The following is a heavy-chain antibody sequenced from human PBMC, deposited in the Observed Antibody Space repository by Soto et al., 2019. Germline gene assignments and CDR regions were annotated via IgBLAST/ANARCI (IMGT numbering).Heavy chain of an antibody. V-gene: IGHV4-39*01. CDR2: IYYTGNT. CDR3: VRLIGMTTATTYRGLDT. CDR1: GGSISSSSYH. Sequence: QLQLQESGPGLVKPSETLSLTCTVSGGSISSSSYHWDWIRQPPGKGLEWIGSIYYTGNTYYNPSLRSRVTISVDTSKNNCSLKLSSVTAADTAVYYSVRLIGMTTATTYRGLDTWVKGTLVTFSS. D-gene: IGHD4-17*01. J-gene: IGHJ5*02.